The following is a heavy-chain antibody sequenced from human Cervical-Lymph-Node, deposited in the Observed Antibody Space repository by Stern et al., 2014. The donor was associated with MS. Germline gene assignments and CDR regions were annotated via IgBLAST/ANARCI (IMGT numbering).Heavy chain of an antibody. V-gene: IGHV1-3*01. CDR1: GYTFSSYA. Sequence: VQLVQSGAEVKKPGASVKVSCKASGYTFSSYAMQWVRQAPGQRLEWMGWIIAGNGNTKYSQNFQGRVTINRDTSASTAYMELSSLRSEDTAVYYCARSYDFPIFDSWGQGTLVTVSS. J-gene: IGHJ4*02. D-gene: IGHD3-3*01. CDR3: ARSYDFPIFDS. CDR2: IIAGNGNT.